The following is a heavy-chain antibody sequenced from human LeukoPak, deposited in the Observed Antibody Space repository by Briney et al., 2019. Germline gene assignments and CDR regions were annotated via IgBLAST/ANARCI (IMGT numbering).Heavy chain of an antibody. D-gene: IGHD3-10*01. CDR2: ISGSGAST. Sequence: GGSLRLSCAASGFTFYSYAMSWVRQARGKGLEWVSAISGSGASTYYADSVQGRFTITRDNSKNMLFLQMNSLTAEDTAVYFCARWNLGESESPFFYFYFGMDVWGQGTTVTVSS. CDR1: GFTFYSYA. CDR3: ARWNLGESESPFFYFYFGMDV. V-gene: IGHV3-23*01. J-gene: IGHJ6*02.